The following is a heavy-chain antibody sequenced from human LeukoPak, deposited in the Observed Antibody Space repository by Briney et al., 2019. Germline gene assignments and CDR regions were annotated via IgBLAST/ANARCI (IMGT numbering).Heavy chain of an antibody. D-gene: IGHD3-22*01. Sequence: GGSLRLSCAASGFTFGYYAISWVRQAPGKGLEWVSTISGSGSNTYYADSVKGRFTISRDNSKNTLYLQMNSLRAEDTAVYYCAKDRRGYHQPMEVWGKGTTVTVSS. CDR1: GFTFGYYA. V-gene: IGHV3-23*01. CDR2: ISGSGSNT. J-gene: IGHJ6*03. CDR3: AKDRRGYHQPMEV.